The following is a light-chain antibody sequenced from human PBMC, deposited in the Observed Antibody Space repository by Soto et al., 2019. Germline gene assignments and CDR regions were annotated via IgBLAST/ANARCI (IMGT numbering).Light chain of an antibody. Sequence: QSALTQPASVSGSPGQSITISCTGTSSDVGGYNYVSWYQQHPGKAPKLMIYDVSNPPSGVSSRFSGSKSGTRASLTSSGLQAEDEADYYCSSYTSSSTGVFGGGTKLTVL. CDR1: SSDVGGYNY. CDR3: SSYTSSSTGV. J-gene: IGLJ3*02. V-gene: IGLV2-14*03. CDR2: DVS.